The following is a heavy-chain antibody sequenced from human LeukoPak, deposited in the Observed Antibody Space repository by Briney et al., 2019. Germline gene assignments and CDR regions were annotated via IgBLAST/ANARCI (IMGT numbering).Heavy chain of an antibody. V-gene: IGHV4-39*01. CDR3: ARPHDYGDYGTNAFDI. CDR2: IYYSGST. Sequence: SETLSLTCTVSGGSISSSSYYWGWIRQPPGKGLEWIGSIYYSGSTYYNPSLKSRVTISVDTSKNQFSLKLSSVTAADTAVYYCARPHDYGDYGTNAFDIWGQGTMVTVSS. D-gene: IGHD4-17*01. J-gene: IGHJ3*02. CDR1: GGSISSSSYY.